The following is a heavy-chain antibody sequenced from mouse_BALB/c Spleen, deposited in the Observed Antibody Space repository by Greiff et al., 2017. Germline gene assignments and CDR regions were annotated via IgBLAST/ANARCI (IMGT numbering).Heavy chain of an antibody. Sequence: VQGVESGPGLVAPSQSLSITCTVSGFSLTSYGVHWVRQPPGKGLEWLGVIWAGGSTNYNSAFMSRLSISKDNSKSQVFLKMNSLQTDDTAIYYCVRDGYWGDYWGQGTSVTVSS. CDR3: VRDGYWGDY. D-gene: IGHD2-3*01. J-gene: IGHJ4*01. CDR1: GFSLTSYG. CDR2: IWAGGST. V-gene: IGHV2-9*02.